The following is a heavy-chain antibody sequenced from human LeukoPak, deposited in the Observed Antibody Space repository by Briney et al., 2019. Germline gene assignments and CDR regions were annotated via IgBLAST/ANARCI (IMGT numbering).Heavy chain of an antibody. CDR3: ASEDRSSSGRQFHDYY. CDR1: GYTFTSYG. J-gene: IGHJ4*02. D-gene: IGHD6-6*01. Sequence: ASVKVSCKASGYTFTSYGISWVRQAPGQGLEWMGWISAYNGNTNYAQKLQGRVTMTTDTSTSTAYMELRSLRSDDPAVYYCASEDRSSSGRQFHDYYWGQGTLVTVSS. CDR2: ISAYNGNT. V-gene: IGHV1-18*01.